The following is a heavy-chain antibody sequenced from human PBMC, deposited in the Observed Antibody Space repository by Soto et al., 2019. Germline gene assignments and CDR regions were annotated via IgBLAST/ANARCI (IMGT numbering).Heavy chain of an antibody. J-gene: IGHJ3*02. CDR3: ARDRGGSSPDAFDI. CDR1: GFTFSSYN. Sequence: EVQLVESGGGLVKAGGSLRLSCAASGFTFSSYNMNWVRQAPGKGLEWVSFISSSGTYIYYADSVKGRFTISRDNAKNSVYLQMNSLRAEDTAVYYCARDRGGSSPDAFDIWGQGTMVTVSS. CDR2: ISSSGTYI. V-gene: IGHV3-21*01. D-gene: IGHD2-15*01.